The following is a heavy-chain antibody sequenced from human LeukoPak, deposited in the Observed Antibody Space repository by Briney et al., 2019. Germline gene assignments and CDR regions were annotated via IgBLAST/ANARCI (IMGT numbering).Heavy chain of an antibody. Sequence: GGSLRLSCAASGFTFSSYRMNWVRQAPGKGLEWVSSISGSSNYIYYADSVKGRFTISRDNAKNSLYLQMNSLRAEDTAVYYCARFNSGPSDYWGQGTLVTVSS. CDR1: GFTFSSYR. D-gene: IGHD5-12*01. J-gene: IGHJ4*02. CDR3: ARFNSGPSDY. CDR2: ISGSSNYI. V-gene: IGHV3-21*04.